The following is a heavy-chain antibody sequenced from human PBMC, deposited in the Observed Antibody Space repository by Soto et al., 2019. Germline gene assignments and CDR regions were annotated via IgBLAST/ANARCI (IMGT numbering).Heavy chain of an antibody. CDR2: IIPIFGTA. CDR3: ARGYWDGYNTLWNFDY. Sequence: GASVKVSCKASGGTFSSYAISWVRQAPGQGLEWMGGIIPIFGTANYAQKFQGRVTITADESTSTAYMELSSLRSEDTAVYYCARGYWDGYNTLWNFDYWGQGTLVTVSS. CDR1: GGTFSSYA. D-gene: IGHD5-12*01. J-gene: IGHJ4*02. V-gene: IGHV1-69*13.